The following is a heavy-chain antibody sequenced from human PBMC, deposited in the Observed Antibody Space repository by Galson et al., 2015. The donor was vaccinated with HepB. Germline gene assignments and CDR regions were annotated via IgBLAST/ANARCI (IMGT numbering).Heavy chain of an antibody. CDR3: AKDEIRAEPQADYYYAMDV. CDR2: MSATERRT. J-gene: IGHJ6*02. V-gene: IGHV3-23*01. Sequence: SLRLSCAASGFNFSRIAMSWVRQAPGKGLEWVSAMSATERRTYYSDSVKGRFSISRDNSKNILYLQMDSLRAEDTAIYYCAKDEIRAEPQADYYYAMDVWGQGTTVTVSS. D-gene: IGHD2-21*01. CDR1: GFNFSRIA.